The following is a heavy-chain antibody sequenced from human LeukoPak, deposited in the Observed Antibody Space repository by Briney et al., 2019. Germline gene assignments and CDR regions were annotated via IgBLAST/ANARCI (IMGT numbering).Heavy chain of an antibody. CDR3: ARDESIRPGELSA. CDR2: IWYDGSNK. Sequence: GGSLRLSCAASGFTFSSYGMHWVRQAPGKGLEWVAVIWYDGSNKYYADSVKGRFTISRDNSKDTLYLQMNSLRAEDTAVYYCARDESIRPGELSAWGQGTLVTVSS. D-gene: IGHD1-26*01. CDR1: GFTFSSYG. V-gene: IGHV3-33*01. J-gene: IGHJ5*02.